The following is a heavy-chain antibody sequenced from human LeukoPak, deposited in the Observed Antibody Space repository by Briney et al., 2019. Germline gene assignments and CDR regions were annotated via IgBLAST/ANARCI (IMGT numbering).Heavy chain of an antibody. D-gene: IGHD4-17*01. CDR1: GFTFSSYW. V-gene: IGHV3-74*01. CDR3: ARGTSTVTSD. CDR2: ITSDGSST. Sequence: GGSLRLSCAASGFTFSSYWMHWVRQAPGKGLVWVSRITSDGSSTSYADSVEGRFTISRDNAKNTLFLQMNSLRAEDTAVYYCARGTSTVTSDWGQGSLVTVSS. J-gene: IGHJ4*02.